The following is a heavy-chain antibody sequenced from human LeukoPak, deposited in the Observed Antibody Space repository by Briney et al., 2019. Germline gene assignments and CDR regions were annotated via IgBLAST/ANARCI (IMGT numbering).Heavy chain of an antibody. J-gene: IGHJ6*03. CDR1: GFTFSSYS. D-gene: IGHD2-15*01. Sequence: AGGSLRLSCAAPGFTFSSYSMNWVRHAPGKGLEWVSSISSSSSYIYYADSVKGRFTISRDNAKNSLYLQMNSPRAEDTAVYYCAKNGDRGAYCSGGSCYPYYYYYMDVWGKGTTVTISS. V-gene: IGHV3-21*04. CDR3: AKNGDRGAYCSGGSCYPYYYYYMDV. CDR2: ISSSSSYI.